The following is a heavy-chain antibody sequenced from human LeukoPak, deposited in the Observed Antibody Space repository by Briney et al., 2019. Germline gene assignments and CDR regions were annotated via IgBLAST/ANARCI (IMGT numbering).Heavy chain of an antibody. V-gene: IGHV4-59*01. CDR2: IYYSGST. Sequence: PSETLSLTCTVSGGSISSYYWSWIRQPPGKGLEWIGYIYYSGSTNYNPSLKSRVTISVDTSKNQFSLKLSSVTAADTAVYYCAREVGVLASAFDIWGQGAMVTVSS. CDR1: GGSISSYY. J-gene: IGHJ3*02. CDR3: AREVGVLASAFDI. D-gene: IGHD3-10*01.